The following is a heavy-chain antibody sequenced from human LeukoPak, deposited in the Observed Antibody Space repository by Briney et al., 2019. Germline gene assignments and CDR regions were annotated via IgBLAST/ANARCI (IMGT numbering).Heavy chain of an antibody. D-gene: IGHD3-3*01. CDR2: IKQDGSEK. Sequence: GGSLRLSCAASGFTFSSYWMSWVRQAPGKGLEWVANIKQDGSEKYYVDSVKGRFTISRDNAKNSLYLQMNSLRAEDTAVYYCARGPTYYDFWSGLQIPLNYYYGMDVWGQGTTVTVSS. J-gene: IGHJ6*02. CDR1: GFTFSSYW. V-gene: IGHV3-7*01. CDR3: ARGPTYYDFWSGLQIPLNYYYGMDV.